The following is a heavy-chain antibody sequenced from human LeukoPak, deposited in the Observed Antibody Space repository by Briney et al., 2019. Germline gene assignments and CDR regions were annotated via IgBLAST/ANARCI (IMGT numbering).Heavy chain of an antibody. CDR3: ARRSNYDLLTGYHDYFDY. CDR2: IYYSGTT. V-gene: IGHV4-59*08. CDR1: GGSISTYY. Sequence: PSETLSLTCTVSGGSISTYYWSWIRQPPGKGLEWIGYIYYSGTTNYNPSLKSRVTMSVDTSMTQFSLKLSSVTAADTAVYYCARRSNYDLLTGYHDYFDYWGQGTLVTVSS. D-gene: IGHD3-9*01. J-gene: IGHJ4*02.